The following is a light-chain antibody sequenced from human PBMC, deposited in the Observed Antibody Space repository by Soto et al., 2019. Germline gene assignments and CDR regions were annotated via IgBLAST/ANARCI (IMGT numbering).Light chain of an antibody. J-gene: IGKJ4*01. Sequence: EIVLTQSPATLSLSPGERATLSCRASQSVSSYLAWYQQKPGQAPRLLIYDASNRATGIPARLSGSGSGIDFTLTISSLEPEDFAVYYCQQRSNWPLTFGGGTKVEIK. CDR1: QSVSSY. CDR2: DAS. V-gene: IGKV3-11*01. CDR3: QQRSNWPLT.